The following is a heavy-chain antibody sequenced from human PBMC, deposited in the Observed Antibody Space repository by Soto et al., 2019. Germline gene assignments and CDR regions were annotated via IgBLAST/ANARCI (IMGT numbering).Heavy chain of an antibody. D-gene: IGHD6-6*01. CDR1: GFTLSGCA. J-gene: IGHJ6*03. V-gene: IGHV3-64*01. CDR2: ISSNGVGT. CDR3: ARRARPDFYYMDV. Sequence: LRLSCAASGFTLSGCAMDWVRQAPGKGLEYVSGISSNGVGTYYANSVQGRFTISRDNSKNTVYLQMGSLRPEDMAVYYCARRARPDFYYMDVWGKGTTVTVSS.